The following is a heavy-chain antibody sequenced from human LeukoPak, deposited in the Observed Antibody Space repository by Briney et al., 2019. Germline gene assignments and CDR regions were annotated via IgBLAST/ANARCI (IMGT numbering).Heavy chain of an antibody. Sequence: SETLSLTCAVSGGSISSDYWSWIRQPPGKGLEWVGYIYYSGSTNYNPSLKSRVTISVDTSKNQFSLKLSSVTAADTAVYYCARGGYSGSRYYYYMDVWGKGTTVTISS. CDR2: IYYSGST. D-gene: IGHD1-26*01. V-gene: IGHV4-59*01. CDR3: ARGGYSGSRYYYYMDV. CDR1: GGSISSDY. J-gene: IGHJ6*03.